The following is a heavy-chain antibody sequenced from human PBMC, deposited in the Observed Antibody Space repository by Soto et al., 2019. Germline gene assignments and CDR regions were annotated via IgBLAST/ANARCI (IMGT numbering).Heavy chain of an antibody. J-gene: IGHJ5*02. Sequence: QVQLQESGPGLVKPSETLSLTCTVSGGSIRSYNWNWIRHPPGKGLEWIGFVYNSGSTNYNPSLKSRVTISVDTSKNQFSLKLNSVTAADTAVYYCARRAVVAVAGSLDNWFDPWGQGTLVTVSS. CDR3: ARRAVVAVAGSLDNWFDP. D-gene: IGHD2-15*01. CDR2: VYNSGST. CDR1: GGSIRSYN. V-gene: IGHV4-59*01.